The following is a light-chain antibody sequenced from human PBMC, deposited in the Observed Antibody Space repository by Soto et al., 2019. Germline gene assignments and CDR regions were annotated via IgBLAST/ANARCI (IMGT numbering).Light chain of an antibody. Sequence: QSALTQPASVSGSPGQSITISCTGTSSDVGGYNYVSWYQQYPGKAPKVMIYEVTNRPSGVSNRFSGSKSGNTASLTISGVQAEDEADYYRSSYTSSNTLVFGGGTKLTVL. V-gene: IGLV2-14*01. CDR1: SSDVGGYNY. CDR2: EVT. CDR3: SSYTSSNTLV. J-gene: IGLJ2*01.